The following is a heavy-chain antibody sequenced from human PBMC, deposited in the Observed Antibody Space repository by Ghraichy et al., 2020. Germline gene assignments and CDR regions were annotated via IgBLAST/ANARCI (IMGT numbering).Heavy chain of an antibody. CDR3: ARDPPAAGTGTFG. CDR1: GITVSNNY. CDR2: MYSGGAT. V-gene: IGHV3-66*01. D-gene: IGHD6-13*01. Sequence: GGSLRLSCAASGITVSNNYMNWVRQAPGKGLEWVSLMYSGGATGYADFVKGRFIISRDNSKNTLYLQMNSLRVEDTAVYYCARDPPAAGTGTFGWGQGTLVTVSS. J-gene: IGHJ4*02.